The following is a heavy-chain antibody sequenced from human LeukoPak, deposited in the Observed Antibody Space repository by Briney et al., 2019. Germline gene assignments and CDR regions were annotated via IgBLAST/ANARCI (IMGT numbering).Heavy chain of an antibody. CDR2: ISSSSSTI. CDR3: ARSRAYIVEPDY. D-gene: IGHD5/OR15-5a*01. V-gene: IGHV3-48*04. Sequence: GGSLRLPCAASGFPFSSYSMNWARQAPGKGREGVSCISSSSSTIYYADSVKGRFTTSRDNAKNSLYLQMNSLRAEDTAVYYCARSRAYIVEPDYWGQGTLVTVSS. CDR1: GFPFSSYS. J-gene: IGHJ4*02.